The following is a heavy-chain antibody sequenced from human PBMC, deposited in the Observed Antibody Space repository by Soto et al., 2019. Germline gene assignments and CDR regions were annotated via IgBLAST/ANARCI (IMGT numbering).Heavy chain of an antibody. J-gene: IGHJ4*02. V-gene: IGHV3-23*01. CDR3: AKSARGNYYFDY. Sequence: EVQLLESGGDLVQPGGSLRLSCAASGFTFSTYAMNWVRQAPGKGLEWVSGISASGGSTYYADSVKGRFTISRDNSKNTLYLQMNSLSAEDTAVYYCAKSARGNYYFDYWGQGTLVTVSS. CDR1: GFTFSTYA. D-gene: IGHD1-7*01. CDR2: ISASGGST.